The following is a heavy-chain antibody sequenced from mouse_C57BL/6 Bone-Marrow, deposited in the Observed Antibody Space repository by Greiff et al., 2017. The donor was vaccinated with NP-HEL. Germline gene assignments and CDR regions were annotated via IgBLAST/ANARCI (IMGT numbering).Heavy chain of an antibody. Sequence: QVQLQQPGAELVRPGSSVKLSCKASGYTFTSYWMHWVKQRPIQVLEWIGNIDPSDSETHYNQKFKDKATLTVDKSSSTAYMQLSSLTSEDSAVYYCARDYYGSSFYWYFDVWGTGTTVTVSS. CDR3: ARDYYGSSFYWYFDV. CDR1: GYTFTSYW. J-gene: IGHJ1*03. V-gene: IGHV1-52*01. D-gene: IGHD1-1*01. CDR2: IDPSDSET.